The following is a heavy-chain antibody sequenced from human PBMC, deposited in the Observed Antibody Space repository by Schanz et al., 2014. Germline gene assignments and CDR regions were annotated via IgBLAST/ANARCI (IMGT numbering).Heavy chain of an antibody. V-gene: IGHV1-46*01. J-gene: IGHJ6*02. CDR1: GYTFTTYY. CDR3: AKVDRTRYYAMDV. Sequence: QVQLVQSGAEVKKPGASVKVSCKASGYTFTTYYIHWVRQAPGQGLEWMGKINPSSGTTRIAQNFQGRLTVTRDTSTSTVYMEVSGLRSEDTAVYYCAKVDRTRYYAMDVWGQGTTVTVSS. D-gene: IGHD3-9*01. CDR2: INPSSGTT.